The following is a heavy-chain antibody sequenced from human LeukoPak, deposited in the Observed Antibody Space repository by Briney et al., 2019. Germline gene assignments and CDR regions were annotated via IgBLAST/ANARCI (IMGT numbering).Heavy chain of an antibody. CDR2: ISSSSSYI. CDR3: ARVFGSGGLNWFDP. V-gene: IGHV3-21*01. CDR1: GFTSSSYS. D-gene: IGHD2-15*01. Sequence: GGSLRLSCAASGFTSSSYSMNWVRQAPGKGLEWVSSISSSSSYIYYADSVKGRFTISRDNAKNSLYLQMNSLRAEDTAVYYCARVFGSGGLNWFDPWGQGTLVTVSS. J-gene: IGHJ5*02.